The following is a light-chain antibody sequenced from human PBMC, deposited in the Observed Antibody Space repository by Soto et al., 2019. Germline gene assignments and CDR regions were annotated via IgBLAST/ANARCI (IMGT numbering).Light chain of an antibody. V-gene: IGLV2-14*01. Sequence: QSALTQPACVSGSPGQSITISCTGTSSDVGGYNYVSWYQQHPGKAPKLMIYEVSNRPSGVSNRFSGSKSGNTASLTISGLQAEDEADYYCGAWDHVLNVGVFGGGTKLTVL. CDR3: GAWDHVLNVGV. CDR2: EVS. CDR1: SSDVGGYNY. J-gene: IGLJ3*02.